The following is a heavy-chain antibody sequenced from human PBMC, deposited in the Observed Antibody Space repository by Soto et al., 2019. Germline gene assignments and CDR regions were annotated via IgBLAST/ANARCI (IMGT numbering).Heavy chain of an antibody. D-gene: IGHD4-17*01. Sequence: QMQLQESGPGLVKPSETLSLTCSVSGGSFSNYYWAWIRQAPGQGLEWIGSIYNSGTTNYNPSLKSRVIRSIASSTSQFSLRLNSVTVADSAVYFCASGAPSRYWGQGILVAVSS. CDR1: GGSFSNYY. CDR3: ASGAPSRY. V-gene: IGHV4-59*08. J-gene: IGHJ4*02. CDR2: IYNSGTT.